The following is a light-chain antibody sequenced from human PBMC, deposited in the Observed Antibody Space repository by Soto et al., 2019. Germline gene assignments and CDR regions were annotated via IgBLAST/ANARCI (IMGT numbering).Light chain of an antibody. CDR2: GAS. CDR3: QQYNNWPVT. Sequence: IVMTQSPATLSVSPWERATLSCRASQSVSSNLAWYEQKPGQAARLLLFGASTRATGIPARFSGRGSGTEFSLTISSLQAEECAVYYCQQYNNWPVTFGGGTKVDIK. J-gene: IGKJ4*01. V-gene: IGKV3-15*01. CDR1: QSVSSN.